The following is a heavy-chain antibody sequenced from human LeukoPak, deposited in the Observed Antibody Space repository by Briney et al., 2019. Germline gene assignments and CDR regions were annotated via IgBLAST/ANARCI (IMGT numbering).Heavy chain of an antibody. Sequence: PSETLSLTCTVSVVSISSITYYAGSIRQPPGKWLELIVSIYYSGSTYYNPSLKSRPTISVHTSNNQFSLKLSSVTAAHPSVYYRARVDYYTSGSYINWFEPWGQGTQVTVSS. CDR1: VVSISSITYY. J-gene: IGHJ5*02. D-gene: IGHD3-10*01. V-gene: IGHV4-39*07. CDR3: ARVDYYTSGSYINWFEP. CDR2: IYYSGST.